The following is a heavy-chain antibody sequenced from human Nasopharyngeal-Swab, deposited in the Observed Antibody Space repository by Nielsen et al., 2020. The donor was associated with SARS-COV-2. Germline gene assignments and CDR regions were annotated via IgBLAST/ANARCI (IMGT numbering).Heavy chain of an antibody. D-gene: IGHD6-6*01. CDR2: INPSGGST. Sequence: ASVKVSCKASGYTFTSYYMHWVRQAPGQGLEWMGIINPSGGSTSYAQKFQGRVTMTRDTSTSTVYMELSSLRSEDTAVYYCARGGIGAARPPNYHYYGMDVWGQGTTVTVSS. V-gene: IGHV1-46*01. J-gene: IGHJ6*02. CDR1: GYTFTSYY. CDR3: ARGGIGAARPPNYHYYGMDV.